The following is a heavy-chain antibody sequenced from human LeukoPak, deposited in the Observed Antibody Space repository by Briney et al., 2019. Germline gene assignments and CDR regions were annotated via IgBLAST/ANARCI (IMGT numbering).Heavy chain of an antibody. CDR3: AKWYGDYGFWFDP. J-gene: IGHJ5*02. D-gene: IGHD4-17*01. CDR2: IWYDGSNK. Sequence: GGSLRLXCAASGFTFSSYGMQWVRRAPGKGLEWVAVIWYDGSNKYYADSVKGRFTISRDNSKNTLYLQMNSLRAEDTAVYYCAKWYGDYGFWFDPWGQGTLVTVSS. CDR1: GFTFSSYG. V-gene: IGHV3-33*06.